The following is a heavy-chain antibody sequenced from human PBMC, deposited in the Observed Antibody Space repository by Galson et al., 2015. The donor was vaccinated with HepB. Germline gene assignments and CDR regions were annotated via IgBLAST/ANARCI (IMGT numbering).Heavy chain of an antibody. CDR2: LYYSGRT. J-gene: IGHJ3*02. Sequence: ETLSLTCTVSGGSISSSGHYWGWFRQPPGKGLEWIGSLYYSGRTYYNSSLKSRVTISVDASKNHFSLKLSRVTAADTAVYYCARRPAIAVAGPNDAFDIWGQGTMVTVSS. CDR3: ARRPAIAVAGPNDAFDI. CDR1: GGSISSSGHY. V-gene: IGHV4-39*02. D-gene: IGHD6-19*01.